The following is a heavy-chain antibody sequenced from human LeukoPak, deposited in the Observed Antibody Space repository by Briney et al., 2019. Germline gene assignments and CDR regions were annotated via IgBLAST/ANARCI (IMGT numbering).Heavy chain of an antibody. CDR1: AGSISSSSYW. Sequence: SETLSLTCTVSAGSISSSSYWWGWLRQPPGKGLDWIVSVFYSGSTHYKPSRESRVTISVETSKNQVSLKLSSVTAADTAVYYCARQRGVGSWSFDYWGQGTLVTVSS. CDR3: ARQRGVGSWSFDY. J-gene: IGHJ4*02. CDR2: VFYSGST. V-gene: IGHV4-39*01. D-gene: IGHD2-15*01.